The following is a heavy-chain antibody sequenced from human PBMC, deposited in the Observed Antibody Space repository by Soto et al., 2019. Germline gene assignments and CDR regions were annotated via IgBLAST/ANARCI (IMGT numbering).Heavy chain of an antibody. CDR2: INPSGGST. CDR3: ARATCSSTSCRYNWFDP. D-gene: IGHD2-2*01. V-gene: IGHV1-46*01. Sequence: ASVKVSCKASGYTFTSYYMHWVRQAPGQGLEWKGIINPSGGSTSYAQKFQGRVTMIRDTSTSTVYMELSSLRSEDTAVYYCARATCSSTSCRYNWFDPWGQGTLVTVSS. CDR1: GYTFTSYY. J-gene: IGHJ5*02.